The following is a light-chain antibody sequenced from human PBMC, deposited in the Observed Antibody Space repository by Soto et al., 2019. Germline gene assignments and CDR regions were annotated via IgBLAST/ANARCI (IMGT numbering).Light chain of an antibody. V-gene: IGLV2-14*01. CDR2: DVS. CDR3: SSYTTTNTRQIV. CDR1: SSDVGGYNY. J-gene: IGLJ1*01. Sequence: LTQPASVSGSPGQSITISCTGTSSDVGGYNYVSWYQQHPGKAPKFMIYDVSNRPSGVSNRFSGSKSGNTASLTISGLKAEDEADNYCSSYTTTNTRQIVIGTGTKVTVL.